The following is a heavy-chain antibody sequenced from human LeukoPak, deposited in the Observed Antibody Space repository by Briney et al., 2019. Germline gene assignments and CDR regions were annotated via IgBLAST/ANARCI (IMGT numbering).Heavy chain of an antibody. J-gene: IGHJ6*03. CDR1: GYSFTSYW. Sequence: GESLKISCKGSGYSFTSYWIGWGRQMPGKGLEWMGIIYPGDSDTRYSPSFQGQVTISADKSISTAYLQWSSLKASDTAMYYCARGPRGSGSDNPYYMDVWGKGTTVTVSS. CDR3: ARGPRGSGSDNPYYMDV. CDR2: IYPGDSDT. V-gene: IGHV5-51*01. D-gene: IGHD3-10*01.